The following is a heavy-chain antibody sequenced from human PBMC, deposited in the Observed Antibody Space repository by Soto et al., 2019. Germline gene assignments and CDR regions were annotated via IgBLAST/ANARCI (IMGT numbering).Heavy chain of an antibody. J-gene: IGHJ4*02. CDR2: IYWDDEE. Sequence: QITLKESGPTLVKTTQTLTLTCTFSGFSLTRPGVGVAWGRKPPGKALEFLAIIYWDDEERYSSSLQARLTITKDTSKYQVVLTMTNMDPVDTATFYCVHQPSSSRYGEFAYWGQGTLVTVSS. CDR1: GFSLTRPGVG. V-gene: IGHV2-5*02. D-gene: IGHD6-6*01. CDR3: VHQPSSSRYGEFAY.